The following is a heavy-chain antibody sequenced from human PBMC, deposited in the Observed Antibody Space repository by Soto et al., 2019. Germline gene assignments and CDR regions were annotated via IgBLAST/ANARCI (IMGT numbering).Heavy chain of an antibody. Sequence: QVQLQQWGAGLLKPSETLSLTGAVYGGSFSGYYWTWIRQPPGTGLEWFGEINHSGSTNYNPSLKNRVTISVDTSKNQFSLKLTSLNSAETAVSYCARDKITGLFDYWGQGTLVTVSS. CDR1: GGSFSGYY. J-gene: IGHJ4*02. CDR2: INHSGST. V-gene: IGHV4-34*01. D-gene: IGHD3-10*01. CDR3: ARDKITGLFDY.